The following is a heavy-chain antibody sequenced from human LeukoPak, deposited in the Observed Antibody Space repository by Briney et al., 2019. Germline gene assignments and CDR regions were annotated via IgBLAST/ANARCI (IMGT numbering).Heavy chain of an antibody. CDR1: GGSISSGSYY. D-gene: IGHD5-18*01. CDR2: IYTSGST. J-gene: IGHJ5*02. Sequence: SQTLSLTCTVSGGSISSGSYYWSWIRQPAGKGLEWIGRIYTSGSTNYNPSLKSRVTISVDTSKNQFSLKLCSVTAADTAVYYCATRDVDTAMAPFDPWGQGTLVTVSS. CDR3: ATRDVDTAMAPFDP. V-gene: IGHV4-61*02.